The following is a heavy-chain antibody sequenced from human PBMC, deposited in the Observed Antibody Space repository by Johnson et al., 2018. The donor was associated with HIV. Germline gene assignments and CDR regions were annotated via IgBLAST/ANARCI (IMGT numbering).Heavy chain of an antibody. CDR1: GFTFSSFW. CDR2: MSQDGSEK. J-gene: IGHJ3*02. V-gene: IGHV3-7*03. D-gene: IGHD2-21*01. Sequence: VQLVESGGGLVQPGGSLRLSCATSGFTFSSFWMGWVRQAPGKGLEWVATMSQDGSEKYYVDSVKGRFTISRDNAKNSLYLQMNSLRAEDTAVYYCARSIVVEGDDAFDIWGQGTMVTVSS. CDR3: ARSIVVEGDDAFDI.